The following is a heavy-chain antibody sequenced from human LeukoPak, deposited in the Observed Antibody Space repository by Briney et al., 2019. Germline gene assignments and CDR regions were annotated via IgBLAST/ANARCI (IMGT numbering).Heavy chain of an antibody. J-gene: IGHJ5*02. CDR1: GFTVSNNY. V-gene: IGHV3-66*01. CDR3: AKAHSSSWYWFDP. Sequence: PGGSLRLSCAASGFTVSNNYISWVRQAPGKGLEWVSVIYTGGSSYYADSVKGRFTISRDNSKNTLYLQMNTLRAEDTAVYYCAKAHSSSWYWFDPWGQGTLVTVSS. D-gene: IGHD6-13*01. CDR2: IYTGGSS.